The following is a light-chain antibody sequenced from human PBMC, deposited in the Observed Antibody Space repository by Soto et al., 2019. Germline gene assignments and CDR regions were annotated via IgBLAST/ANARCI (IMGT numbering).Light chain of an antibody. V-gene: IGKV3-20*01. CDR1: QSVRNVY. Sequence: EIVLTQSPGTLSLSPGERATLSCRASQSVRNVYLAWYQQKPGQAPRLLIYDASNRDTGISDRFSGSGSGTDFTLTINRLEPEDFAVYYCQQSGSSPRTFGQGTKLEIK. CDR3: QQSGSSPRT. CDR2: DAS. J-gene: IGKJ2*01.